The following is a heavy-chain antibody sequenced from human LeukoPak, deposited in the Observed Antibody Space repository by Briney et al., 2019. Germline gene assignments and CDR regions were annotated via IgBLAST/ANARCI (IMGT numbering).Heavy chain of an antibody. D-gene: IGHD3-10*01. CDR3: ARHIRGAYYYFDY. Sequence: KPSETLSLTCTVAGGSISSNYWSWIRQPPGKGLEWIGYIFHTGSTNYNPSLKSRVTISVDTSKNQFSLKLNSVTAADTAVHYCARHIRGAYYYFDYWGQGTLVTVSS. J-gene: IGHJ4*02. CDR2: IFHTGST. CDR1: GGSISSNY. V-gene: IGHV4-59*08.